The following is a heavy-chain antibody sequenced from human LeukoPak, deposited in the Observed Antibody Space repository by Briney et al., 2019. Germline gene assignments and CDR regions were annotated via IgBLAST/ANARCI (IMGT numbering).Heavy chain of an antibody. J-gene: IGHJ4*02. Sequence: GRSLRLSCTASGFTFGDYAMSWVRQAPGKGPEWVGFIRRRANGGTTEYAASVKGRFTISRDDSKSIAYLQMNSLKTEDTAVYYCTSGLYYDSWSDLFDYWGQGTLVTVSS. CDR1: GFTFGDYA. CDR3: TSGLYYDSWSDLFDY. D-gene: IGHD3-3*01. V-gene: IGHV3-49*04. CDR2: IRRRANGGTT.